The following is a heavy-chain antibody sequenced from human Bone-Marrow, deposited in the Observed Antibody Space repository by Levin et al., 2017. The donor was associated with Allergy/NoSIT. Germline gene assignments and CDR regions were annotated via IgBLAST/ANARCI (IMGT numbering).Heavy chain of an antibody. CDR3: ARGCSSTSRKPHYYYYGMDV. CDR1: GYTFTSYD. V-gene: IGHV1-8*01. D-gene: IGHD2-2*01. CDR2: MNPNSGNT. Sequence: ASVKVSCKASGYTFTSYDINWVRQATGQGLEWMGWMNPNSGNTGYAQKFQGRVTMTRNTSISTAYMELSSLRSEDTAVYYCARGCSSTSRKPHYYYYGMDVWGQGTTVTVSS. J-gene: IGHJ6*02.